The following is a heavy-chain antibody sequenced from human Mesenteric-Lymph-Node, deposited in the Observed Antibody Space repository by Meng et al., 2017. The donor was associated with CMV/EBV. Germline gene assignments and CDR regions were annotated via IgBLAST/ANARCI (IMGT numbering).Heavy chain of an antibody. D-gene: IGHD2-8*01. CDR3: AKETGVLMAHSYGMDV. V-gene: IGHV3-23*01. Sequence: GGSLRLSCAASGFTFSSYAMSWVRQAPGKGLEWVPAISGSGGSTYYADSVKGRFTISRDNSKNTLYLQMNSLRAEDTAVYYCAKETGVLMAHSYGMDVWGQGTTVTVSS. CDR2: ISGSGGST. CDR1: GFTFSSYA. J-gene: IGHJ6*02.